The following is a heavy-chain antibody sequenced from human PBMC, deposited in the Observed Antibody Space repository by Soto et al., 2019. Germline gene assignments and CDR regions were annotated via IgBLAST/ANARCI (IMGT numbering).Heavy chain of an antibody. V-gene: IGHV6-1*01. D-gene: IGHD6-13*01. CDR3: AGAQYSSRSPKVWFDP. J-gene: IGHJ5*02. CDR2: TYYRSKWYN. Sequence: PSQTLSLTCAISGDSVSSNSAAWNWIRQSPSRGLEWLGRTYYRSKWYNDYAVSVKSRITINPDTSKNQFSLQLNFVTPEDTAVYYCAGAQYSSRSPKVWFDPWGKETLVTVP. CDR1: GDSVSSNSAA.